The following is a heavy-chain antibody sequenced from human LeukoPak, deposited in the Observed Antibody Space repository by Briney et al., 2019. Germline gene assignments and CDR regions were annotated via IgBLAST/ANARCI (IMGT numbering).Heavy chain of an antibody. J-gene: IGHJ5*02. CDR3: ARGGKITMVRGVIGWFDP. CDR1: GGSISSGSYY. D-gene: IGHD3-10*01. CDR2: IYTSGST. V-gene: IGHV4-61*02. Sequence: SETLSLTCTVSGGSISSGSYYWSWIRQPAGKGLEWIGRIYTSGSTNYNPSPKSRVTISVDTSKNQFSLKLSSVTAADTAVYYCARGGKITMVRGVIGWFDPWGQGTLVTVSS.